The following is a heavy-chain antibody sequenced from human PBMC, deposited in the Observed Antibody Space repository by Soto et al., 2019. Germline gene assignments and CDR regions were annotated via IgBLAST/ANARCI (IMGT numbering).Heavy chain of an antibody. CDR2: IYPGDSDT. Sequence: GESLKISCKGSGYSFTSYWIGWVRQMPGKGLEWMGIIYPGDSDTKYNPSFQGQVTISADKSITTTYLRWTSLKASDTAIYYCAASIFYYGMDVWGQGTTVTVSS. CDR1: GYSFTSYW. CDR3: AASIFYYGMDV. V-gene: IGHV5-51*01. J-gene: IGHJ6*02.